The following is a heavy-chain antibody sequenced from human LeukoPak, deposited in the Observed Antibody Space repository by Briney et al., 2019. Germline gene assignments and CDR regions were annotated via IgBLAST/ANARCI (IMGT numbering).Heavy chain of an antibody. CDR1: GITLSNYG. J-gene: IGHJ4*02. D-gene: IGHD3-9*01. Sequence: GGSLRLSCAVSGITLSNYGMSWVRQAPGKGLEWVAGISGSGGGTNYADSVKGRFTISRDNSKNTLYLQMNSLRAEDTAVYFCAKRGVVIRVILIGFHKEAYYFDSWDQGALVTVSS. CDR3: AKRGVVIRVILIGFHKEAYYFDS. V-gene: IGHV3-23*01. CDR2: ISGSGGGT.